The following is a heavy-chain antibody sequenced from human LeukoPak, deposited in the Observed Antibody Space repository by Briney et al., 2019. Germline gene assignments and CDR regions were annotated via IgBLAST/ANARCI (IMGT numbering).Heavy chain of an antibody. CDR3: AREGGPYRPLDY. V-gene: IGHV6-1*01. Sequence: SQTLSLTCAISGDSVSSNSVAWNWIRQSPSRGLEWLGRTYYRSKWNNEYAESVRSRITINPDTSKNQFPLQLDSVTPEDTAVYYCAREGGPYRPLDYSGQGTLVTVSS. J-gene: IGHJ4*02. CDR1: GDSVSSNSVA. CDR2: TYYRSKWNN.